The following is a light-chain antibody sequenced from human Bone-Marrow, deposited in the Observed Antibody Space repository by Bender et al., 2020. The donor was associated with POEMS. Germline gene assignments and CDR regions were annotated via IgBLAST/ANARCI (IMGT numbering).Light chain of an antibody. Sequence: QSALTQPASVSGSPGQSITISCTGTSSDIGGYNYVSWYQRHPGKGPKLLIYDLNTRPSGISDRFSGSRSGNTASLTISGLQPEDEADYYCSSYTSNNTPNVFGTGTKVTVL. J-gene: IGLJ1*01. CDR2: DLN. CDR1: SSDIGGYNY. V-gene: IGLV2-14*03. CDR3: SSYTSNNTPNV.